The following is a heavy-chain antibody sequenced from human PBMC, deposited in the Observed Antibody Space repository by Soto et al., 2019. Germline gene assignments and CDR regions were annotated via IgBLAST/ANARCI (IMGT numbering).Heavy chain of an antibody. CDR2: ISGSGGST. CDR1: GFTFSSYA. V-gene: IGHV3-23*01. D-gene: IGHD3-3*01. CDR3: AKGRQGFWSLYYFDY. J-gene: IGHJ4*02. Sequence: EVQLLESGGGLVQPGGSLRLSCAASGFTFSSYAMSWVRQAPGKGLEWVSAISGSGGSTYYADSVKGRFTISRDNSKNTLYLQMNSLKAEDTAVYYCAKGRQGFWSLYYFDYWGQGTLVTVSS.